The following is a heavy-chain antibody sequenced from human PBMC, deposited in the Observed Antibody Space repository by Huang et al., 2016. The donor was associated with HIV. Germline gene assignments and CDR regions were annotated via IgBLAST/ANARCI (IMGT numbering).Heavy chain of an antibody. J-gene: IGHJ3*02. Sequence: QVQLQQWGAGLLKPSETLSLTCAVYGGSLSGYYWSWIRQSPGKGLEWIGEIKHRGSTNYNPSLKSRLTISVDTSKNQFSLKLSSVTAADTAVYYCARERMMSWLDDHDAFDIWGQGTMVTVSS. CDR1: GGSLSGYY. V-gene: IGHV4-34*01. D-gene: IGHD1-1*01. CDR3: ARERMMSWLDDHDAFDI. CDR2: IKHRGST.